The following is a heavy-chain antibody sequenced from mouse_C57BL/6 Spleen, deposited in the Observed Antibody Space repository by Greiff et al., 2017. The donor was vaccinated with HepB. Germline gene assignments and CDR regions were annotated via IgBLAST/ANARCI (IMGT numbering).Heavy chain of an antibody. CDR1: GFTFSDYG. CDR3: ARNPIYYGIYAMDY. CDR2: ISSGSSTI. V-gene: IGHV5-17*01. J-gene: IGHJ4*01. Sequence: DVKLVESGGGLVKPGGSLKLSCAASGFTFSDYGMHWVRQAPEKGLEWVAYISSGSSTIYYADTVKGRFTISRDNAKNTLFLQMTSLRSEDTAMYYCARNPIYYGIYAMDYWGQGTSVTVSS. D-gene: IGHD1-1*01.